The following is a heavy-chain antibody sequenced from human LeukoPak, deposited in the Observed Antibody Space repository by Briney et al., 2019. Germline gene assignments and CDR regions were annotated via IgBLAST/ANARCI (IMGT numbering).Heavy chain of an antibody. CDR1: GYTFTGFH. J-gene: IGHJ5*02. CDR2: INPNGGGT. V-gene: IGHV1-2*02. D-gene: IGHD4-11*01. Sequence: ASVKVSCKASGYTFTGFHMHWVRQAPGQGLEWMGWINPNGGGTNYAQKFQGRVTMTRDTSINTAYMELSRLRSDDTAVYYCAREGRSNYVRDWFDPWGQGTLVTVSS. CDR3: AREGRSNYVRDWFDP.